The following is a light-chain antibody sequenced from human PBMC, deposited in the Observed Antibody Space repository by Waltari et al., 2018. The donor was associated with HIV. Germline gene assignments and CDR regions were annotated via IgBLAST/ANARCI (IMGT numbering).Light chain of an antibody. V-gene: IGKV4-1*01. CDR1: QTVLYSSNHKNY. CDR3: QQYYGTPWT. J-gene: IGKJ1*01. Sequence: DIVMTQSPDSLSVSLGERATVRCMSSQTVLYSSNHKNYLAWYQQKPGEPPNLLIYWASTREAGVPDRFSGSGSGTDFTLTICSMQAEDVAVNYCQQYYGTPWTFGQGTKVEIK. CDR2: WAS.